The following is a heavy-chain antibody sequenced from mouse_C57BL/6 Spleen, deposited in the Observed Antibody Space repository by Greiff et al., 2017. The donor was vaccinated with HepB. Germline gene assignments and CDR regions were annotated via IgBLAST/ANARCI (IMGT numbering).Heavy chain of an antibody. Sequence: VQLVESGAELVRPGASVTLSCKASGYTFTDYEMHWVKQTPVHGLEWIGAIDPETGGTAYNQKFKGKAILTADKSSSTAYMELRSLTSEDSAVYYCTRAYDSNYVYAMDYWGQVTSVTVAS. CDR1: GYTFTDYE. J-gene: IGHJ4*01. CDR3: TRAYDSNYVYAMDY. CDR2: IDPETGGT. V-gene: IGHV1-15*01. D-gene: IGHD2-5*01.